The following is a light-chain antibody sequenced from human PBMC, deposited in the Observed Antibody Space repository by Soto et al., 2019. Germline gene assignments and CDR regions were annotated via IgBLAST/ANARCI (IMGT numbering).Light chain of an antibody. CDR3: QQSYSTPCT. V-gene: IGKV1-39*01. CDR2: AAS. CDR1: HSFSIY. J-gene: IGKJ1*01. Sequence: DIQMTQSPSSLSASVGDRVTITCRTSHSFSIYLNWYQQRPGKAPKLLIYAASSLGSGVPSRFSGSGSGTDFTLTISSLQPEDIANYYCQQSYSTPCTFGQGTKVEIK.